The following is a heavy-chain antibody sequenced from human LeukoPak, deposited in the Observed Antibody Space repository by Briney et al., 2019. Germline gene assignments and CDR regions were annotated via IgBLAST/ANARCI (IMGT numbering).Heavy chain of an antibody. J-gene: IGHJ4*02. CDR1: GFTFRTYW. CDR3: GRDLGGRSGY. D-gene: IGHD1-26*01. V-gene: IGHV3-74*01. CDR2: INEDGRIT. Sequence: PGGSLRLSCAVSGFTFRTYWMHWVRQVPGEGLVRVSRINEDGRITNYADSVRGRFTISRDNAKNTLYLQMNSLRAEDSAVYYCGRDLGGRSGYWGQGALVTVSS.